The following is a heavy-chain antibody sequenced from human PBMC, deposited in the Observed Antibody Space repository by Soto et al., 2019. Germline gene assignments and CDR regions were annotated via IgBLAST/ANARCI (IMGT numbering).Heavy chain of an antibody. CDR3: ASNYDILSGYYRELDY. J-gene: IGHJ4*02. Sequence: SETLSLTCTVSGGSISSSSYYWGWIRQPPGKGLEWIGSIYYSGSTYYNPSLKSRVTISVDTSKNQFSLKLSSVTAADTAVYYCASNYDILSGYYRELDYWGQGTLVTVSS. D-gene: IGHD3-9*01. V-gene: IGHV4-39*01. CDR2: IYYSGST. CDR1: GGSISSSSYY.